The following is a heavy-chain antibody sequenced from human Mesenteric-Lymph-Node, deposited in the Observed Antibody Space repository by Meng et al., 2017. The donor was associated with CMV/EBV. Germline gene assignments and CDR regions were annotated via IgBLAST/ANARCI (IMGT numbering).Heavy chain of an antibody. V-gene: IGHV1-69*05. CDR1: GDTFTNFA. Sequence: SVKVSCKASGDTFTNFAISWVRQAPGQGLEWMGGIIPIFDATDYAQKFQGRVTITTDESTSTAYMELNTLTSEDTAVYYCARRLYYNSFYNWFDPWGQGTLVTAPQ. J-gene: IGHJ5*02. CDR3: ARRLYYNSFYNWFDP. D-gene: IGHD1-1*01. CDR2: IIPIFDAT.